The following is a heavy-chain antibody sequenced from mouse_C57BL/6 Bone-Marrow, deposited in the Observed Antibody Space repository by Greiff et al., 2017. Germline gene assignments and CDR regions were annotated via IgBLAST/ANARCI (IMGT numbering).Heavy chain of an antibody. V-gene: IGHV5-6*01. D-gene: IGHD2-4*01. CDR1: GFTFSGYG. J-gene: IGHJ3*01. CDR3: AIMITTFAY. CDR2: ISSGGSYT. Sequence: EVKVVESGGDLVKPGGSLKLSCAASGFTFSGYGMSWVRQTPDKRLEWVATISSGGSYTYYPDSVKGRFTISRDNAKNTLYLQMSSLKSEDTAMYYCAIMITTFAYWGQGTLVTVSA.